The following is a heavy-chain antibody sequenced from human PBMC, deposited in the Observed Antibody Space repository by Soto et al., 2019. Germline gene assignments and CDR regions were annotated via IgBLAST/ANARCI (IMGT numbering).Heavy chain of an antibody. Sequence: GGSLRLSCAASGFTFSSYAMSWVRQAPGPGLEWVSGISGSGGSTYYADSVKGRCTISRDNSKNTLYLQMNSLRAADTAVYYCAKDRRWVGELFLDYWGQGTLVTVSS. CDR3: AKDRRWVGELFLDY. J-gene: IGHJ4*02. CDR2: ISGSGGST. V-gene: IGHV3-23*01. D-gene: IGHD3-10*01. CDR1: GFTFSSYA.